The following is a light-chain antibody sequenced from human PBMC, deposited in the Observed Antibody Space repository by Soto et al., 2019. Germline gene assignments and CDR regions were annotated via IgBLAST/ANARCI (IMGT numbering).Light chain of an antibody. CDR3: QQYYTTPPT. CDR2: WAS. Sequence: DIVMTQSPDSLAVSLGERATINCKSSQSVLYSSNNKNYLAWYQQKPGQPPKLLIYWASTRESGVPDRFSGSGSGTDFTLTISSLQAEDVAVYYCQQYYTTPPTFGPGTQVDFK. J-gene: IGKJ3*01. CDR1: QSVLYSSNNKNY. V-gene: IGKV4-1*01.